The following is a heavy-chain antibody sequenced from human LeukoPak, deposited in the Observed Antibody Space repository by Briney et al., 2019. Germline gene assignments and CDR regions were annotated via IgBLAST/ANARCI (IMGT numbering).Heavy chain of an antibody. CDR1: GGSFSGYY. J-gene: IGHJ4*02. D-gene: IGHD6-6*01. V-gene: IGHV4-34*01. CDR3: AREEGYSSSYFDY. Sequence: SETLSLTCAVYGGSFSGYYWSWIRQPPGKGLEWIGEINQSGSPNYNPSLKSRVTISVDTSKNQFSLKLSSVTAADTAVYYCAREEGYSSSYFDYWGQGTLVTVSS. CDR2: INQSGSP.